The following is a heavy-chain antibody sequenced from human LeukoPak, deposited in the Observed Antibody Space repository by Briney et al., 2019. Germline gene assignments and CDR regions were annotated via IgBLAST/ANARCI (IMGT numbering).Heavy chain of an antibody. D-gene: IGHD6-19*01. CDR2: IKSESDGGTT. CDR3: TTSGWFAH. V-gene: IGHV3-15*01. J-gene: IGHJ1*01. CDR1: GFTFSSYV. Sequence: PGGSLRLSCAASGFTFSSYVMHWVRQAPGKGLEWVGRIKSESDGGTTDYAAPVKGRFTISRDDSKNTLFLQMNGLQTEDTAVYYSTTSGWFAHWGQGTLVTVSS.